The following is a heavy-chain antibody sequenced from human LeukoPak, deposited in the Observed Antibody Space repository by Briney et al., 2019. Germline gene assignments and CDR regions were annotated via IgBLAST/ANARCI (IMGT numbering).Heavy chain of an antibody. CDR2: IYYSGST. Sequence: SETLSLTCTVSGGSISSYYWSWIRQPPGKGREWIGYIYYSGSTNYNLSLKSRVTISVDTSKNQFSLKLSSVTAADTAVYYCARGGIVVVPAAPDDAFDIWGQGTMVTISS. CDR3: ARGGIVVVPAAPDDAFDI. J-gene: IGHJ3*02. CDR1: GGSISSYY. D-gene: IGHD2-2*01. V-gene: IGHV4-59*01.